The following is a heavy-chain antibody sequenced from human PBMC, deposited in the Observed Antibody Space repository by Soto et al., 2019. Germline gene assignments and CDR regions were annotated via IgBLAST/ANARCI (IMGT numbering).Heavy chain of an antibody. D-gene: IGHD1-20*01. J-gene: IGHJ3*02. CDR3: ARGAGEPSYLTGTTSDAFDI. CDR1: GFTFSSYE. V-gene: IGHV3-48*03. Sequence: EVQLVESEGGLVQPGGSLRLSCAASGFTFSSYEMNWVRQAPGKGLEWVSYISSSGSTIYYADSVKGRFTISRDNAKNSLYLQMNSLRAEDTAVYYCARGAGEPSYLTGTTSDAFDIWGQGTMVTVSS. CDR2: ISSSGSTI.